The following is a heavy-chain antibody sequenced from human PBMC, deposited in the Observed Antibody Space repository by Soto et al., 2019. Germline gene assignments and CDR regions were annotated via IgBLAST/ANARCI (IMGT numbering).Heavy chain of an antibody. J-gene: IGHJ4*02. V-gene: IGHV5-51*01. CDR1: GSSFYSYW. CDR3: ARRVGDYFDF. CDR2: VNPGDSDA. Sequence: PGESLKISCRGSGSSFYSYWIGWVRQMPGKGLEWMGIVNPGDSDARYSPSFEGQVTISADRTITTAFLQWSSLKASDSAMYYCARRVGDYFDFWGQGTLVTVSS.